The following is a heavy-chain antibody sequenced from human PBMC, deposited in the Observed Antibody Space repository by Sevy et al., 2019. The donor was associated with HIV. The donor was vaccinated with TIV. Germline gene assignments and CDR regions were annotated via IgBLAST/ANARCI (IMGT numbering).Heavy chain of an antibody. CDR3: TTVLDSNYVFDY. Sequence: GGSLRLSCAASGFTFSNTWMSWVRQAPGKGLEWVGRIKSKTDGGTTDYAAPVKGRFTISRDDSKNTLYLQMNSLKTEDTAVYYCTTVLDSNYVFDYWGQGTLVTVSS. CDR2: IKSKTDGGTT. D-gene: IGHD4-4*01. V-gene: IGHV3-15*01. J-gene: IGHJ4*02. CDR1: GFTFSNTW.